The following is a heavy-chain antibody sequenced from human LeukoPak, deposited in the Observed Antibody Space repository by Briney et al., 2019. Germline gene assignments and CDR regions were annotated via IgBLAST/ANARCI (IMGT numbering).Heavy chain of an antibody. D-gene: IGHD1/OR15-1a*01. CDR2: INHSGST. Sequence: SETLSLTCAVYGESFSGHYWSWIRQPPGRRLEWIGEINHSGSTNYNPSLKSRVTISVDTSKNQFSLKVTSLTAADTAVYYCARVSGLNNFDSWGQGTLVTVSS. CDR1: GESFSGHY. V-gene: IGHV4-34*01. CDR3: ARVSGLNNFDS. J-gene: IGHJ4*02.